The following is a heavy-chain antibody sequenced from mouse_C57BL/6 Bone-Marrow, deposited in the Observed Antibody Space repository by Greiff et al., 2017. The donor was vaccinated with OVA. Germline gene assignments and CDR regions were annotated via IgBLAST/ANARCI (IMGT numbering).Heavy chain of an antibody. Sequence: EVRLQQSGPELVKPGASVKISCKASGYTFTDYYMNWVKQSHGKSLEWIGDINPNNGGTSYNQKFKGKATLTVDKSSSTAYMELRSLTSEDSAVYYCARPHYYGSSCHYFDYWGQGTTLTVSS. CDR2: INPNNGGT. J-gene: IGHJ2*01. D-gene: IGHD1-1*01. CDR3: ARPHYYGSSCHYFDY. CDR1: GYTFTDYY. V-gene: IGHV1-26*01.